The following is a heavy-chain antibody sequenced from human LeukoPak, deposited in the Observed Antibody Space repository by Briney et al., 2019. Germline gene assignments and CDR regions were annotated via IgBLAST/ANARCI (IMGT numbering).Heavy chain of an antibody. V-gene: IGHV1-69*04. CDR3: AREKHYDFWSGTDNSDY. Sequence: ASVKVSCKVSGGTFSSYAISWVRQAPGQGLEWMGRIIPILGIANYAQKFQGRVTITADKSTSTAYMELSSLRSEDTAVYYCAREKHYDFWSGTDNSDYWGQGTLVTVSS. D-gene: IGHD3-3*01. J-gene: IGHJ4*02. CDR2: IIPILGIA. CDR1: GGTFSSYA.